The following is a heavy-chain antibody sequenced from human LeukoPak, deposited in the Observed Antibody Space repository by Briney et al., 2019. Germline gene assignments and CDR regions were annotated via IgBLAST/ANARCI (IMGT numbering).Heavy chain of an antibody. J-gene: IGHJ1*01. V-gene: IGHV3-43*02. D-gene: IGHD2-21*02. CDR3: VKDTSVGSVLVPAPFDG. CDR1: GFTFHDYA. Sequence: PGGSLTLSCAASGFTFHDYAMHWVRQPPGKGLEGVSLITGDGGDTYFADSVKGRFTISRDNSKNCLYLHMTSLNPEEPALYSCVKDTSVGSVLVPAPFDGWGQGALVTVSS. CDR2: ITGDGGDT.